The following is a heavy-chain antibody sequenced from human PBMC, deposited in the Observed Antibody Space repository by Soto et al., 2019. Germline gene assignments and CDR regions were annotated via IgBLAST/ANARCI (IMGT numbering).Heavy chain of an antibody. V-gene: IGHV1-8*01. J-gene: IGHJ3*02. CDR3: ARVRRELRAFDI. CDR2: MNPNSGNT. D-gene: IGHD1-26*01. Sequence: GASVKVSGEASGYTFTSYDINWVRQATGQGLEWMGWMNPNSGNTGYAQKFQGRVTMTRNTSISTAYMELSSLRSEDTAVYYCARVRRELRAFDIWGQGTMVTVSS. CDR1: GYTFTSYD.